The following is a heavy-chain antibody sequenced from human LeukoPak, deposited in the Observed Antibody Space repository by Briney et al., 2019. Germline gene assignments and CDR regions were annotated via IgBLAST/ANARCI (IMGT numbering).Heavy chain of an antibody. D-gene: IGHD6-13*01. V-gene: IGHV1-18*01. CDR1: GYTFTNYG. J-gene: IGHJ4*02. CDR3: ARDFYSSPDY. Sequence: ASVTVSCKASGYTFTNYGISWVRQAPGQGLEWMGWISAYNANTYYAQKLQGRVTMTTDTSTSTAYMELRSLRSDDTAVYYCARDFYSSPDYWGQGTLVTVSS. CDR2: ISAYNANT.